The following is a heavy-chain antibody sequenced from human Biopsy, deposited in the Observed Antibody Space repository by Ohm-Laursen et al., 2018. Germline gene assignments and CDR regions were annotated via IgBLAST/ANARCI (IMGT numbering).Heavy chain of an antibody. J-gene: IGHJ3*02. D-gene: IGHD2-2*01. V-gene: IGHV1-18*01. Sequence: SVKVSCKASGYTFSMYAIIWVRQAPGQGLEWLGWISTYNGNTNYAQNLQGRVTMTTDTSTSTAYMELRSLRSDDTAVYHCARGGTLVVVPTAVLHSFDIWGQGTMVTVSS. CDR2: ISTYNGNT. CDR3: ARGGTLVVVPTAVLHSFDI. CDR1: GYTFSMYA.